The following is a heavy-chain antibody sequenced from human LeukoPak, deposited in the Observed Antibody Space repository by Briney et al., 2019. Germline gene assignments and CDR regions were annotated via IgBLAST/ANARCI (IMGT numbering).Heavy chain of an antibody. CDR3: ARVDTAMNHDAFDI. CDR1: GYTFTGYY. D-gene: IGHD5-18*01. J-gene: IGHJ3*02. Sequence: ASVKVSCKASGYTFTGYYMHWVRQAPGQGLEWMGWINPNSGGTNYAQKFQGRVTMTRDTSTSTVYMELSSLRSEDTAVYYCARVDTAMNHDAFDIWGQGTMVTVSS. CDR2: INPNSGGT. V-gene: IGHV1-2*02.